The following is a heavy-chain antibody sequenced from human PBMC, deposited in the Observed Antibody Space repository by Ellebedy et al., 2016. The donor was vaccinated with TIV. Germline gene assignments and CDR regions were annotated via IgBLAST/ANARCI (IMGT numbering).Heavy chain of an antibody. Sequence: GESLKISCAAPGFKFSLYSMNWVRQAPGEGLEWISSITSVGNNVRYAESVTGRFSISRDNANDSLYLQLNSLRDEDAAIKYCAKGAGYERDSSGMGVWGQGTTVTVSS. CDR1: GFKFSLYS. V-gene: IGHV3-21*04. CDR3: AKGAGYERDSSGMGV. J-gene: IGHJ6*02. CDR2: ITSVGNNV. D-gene: IGHD5-12*01.